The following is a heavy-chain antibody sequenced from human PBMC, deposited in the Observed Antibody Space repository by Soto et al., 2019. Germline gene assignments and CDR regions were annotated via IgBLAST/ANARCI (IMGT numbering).Heavy chain of an antibody. CDR2: INAGNGNT. V-gene: IGHV1-3*01. Sequence: ASVKVSCKASGYTFTSYAMHWVRQAPGQRLEWMGWINAGNGNTKYSQKFQGRVTITRDTSASTAYMELSSLRSEDTAVYYCARDRNGDYFGRYMDVWGKGTTVTVSS. D-gene: IGHD4-17*01. J-gene: IGHJ6*03. CDR3: ARDRNGDYFGRYMDV. CDR1: GYTFTSYA.